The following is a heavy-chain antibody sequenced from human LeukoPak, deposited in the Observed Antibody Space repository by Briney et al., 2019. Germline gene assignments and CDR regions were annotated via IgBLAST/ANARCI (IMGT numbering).Heavy chain of an antibody. V-gene: IGHV4-38-2*02. D-gene: IGHD6-13*01. CDR1: GYSVISDYY. J-gene: IGHJ4*02. CDR3: ARDSYSSTWYVDY. CDR2: IYNSGST. Sequence: SETLSLTCTVSGYSVISDYYWGWIRQSPGKGLEWIGSIYNSGSTYYNPSLKSRVTISVDTSKNQFSLKLSSVTAADTAVYYCARDSYSSTWYVDYWGQGTLLTVSS.